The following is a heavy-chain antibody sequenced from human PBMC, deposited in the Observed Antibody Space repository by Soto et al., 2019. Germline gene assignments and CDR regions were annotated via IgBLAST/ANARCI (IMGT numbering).Heavy chain of an antibody. D-gene: IGHD6-13*01. V-gene: IGHV3-23*01. Sequence: PGGSLRLSCAASGFTFSSYAMSWVRQAPGQGLEWVSPVSGRSDNTYYADSVKGRFIISRDNSKNTLYLQMSSLRAEDTAVYYCARAPPDSSSWYWFDSWGQGTRVTVSS. J-gene: IGHJ5*01. CDR1: GFTFSSYA. CDR3: ARAPPDSSSWYWFDS. CDR2: VSGRSDNT.